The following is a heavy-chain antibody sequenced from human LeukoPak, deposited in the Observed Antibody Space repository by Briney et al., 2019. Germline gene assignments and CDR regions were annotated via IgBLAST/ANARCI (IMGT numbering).Heavy chain of an antibody. D-gene: IGHD3/OR15-3a*01. CDR1: GITLNNYG. CDR3: AKRGVVIRVILVGFHKEAYYFES. V-gene: IGHV3-23*01. J-gene: IGHJ4*02. Sequence: TGGSLSLSCAVSGITLNNYGMTWVRQAPGKGLEWVAGISDSGGSTKYADSVKGRFTISRDNPTNPLYLQMNSLRAEDTAVYFCAKRGVVIRVILVGFHKEAYYFESWGQGALVTVSS. CDR2: ISDSGGST.